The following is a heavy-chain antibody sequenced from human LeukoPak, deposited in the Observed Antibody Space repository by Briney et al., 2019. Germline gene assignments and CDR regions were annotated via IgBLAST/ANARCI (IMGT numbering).Heavy chain of an antibody. D-gene: IGHD4-17*01. Sequence: AGSLRLSCAASGFTFSSCGMHWGRQGPGKGLEWVAVMSYDGSSKYYADSFKRRFTIPRDNSKNPLYLQMNSLRAEDTALYYCARGHGVTSDYYFDYWRQGTLVPVSS. CDR2: MSYDGSSK. V-gene: IGHV3-30*03. CDR3: ARGHGVTSDYYFDY. J-gene: IGHJ4*02. CDR1: GFTFSSCG.